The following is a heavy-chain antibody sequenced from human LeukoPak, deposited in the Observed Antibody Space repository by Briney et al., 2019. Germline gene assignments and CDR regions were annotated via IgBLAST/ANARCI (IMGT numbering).Heavy chain of an antibody. J-gene: IGHJ4*02. D-gene: IGHD3-22*01. Sequence: PGGSLRLSCAASGFTFSSYGMHWVRQAPGKGLEWVAFIRYDGSNKYYADSVKGRFTISRDNSKNTLYLQMNSLRAEDTAVYYCAKPYYYDSSGYYPFDYWGQGTLVTVSS. CDR1: GFTFSSYG. V-gene: IGHV3-30*02. CDR3: AKPYYYDSSGYYPFDY. CDR2: IRYDGSNK.